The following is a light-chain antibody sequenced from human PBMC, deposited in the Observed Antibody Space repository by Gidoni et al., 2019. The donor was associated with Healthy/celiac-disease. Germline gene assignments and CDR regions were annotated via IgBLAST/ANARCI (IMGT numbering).Light chain of an antibody. J-gene: IGLJ3*02. V-gene: IGLV3-19*01. Sequence: SSELSQDPAVSVALGQTVRITCQGASLRSYYASWYQQKPGQAPVLVIYGKNNRPSGSPDRFSGSSSGNTASLTITGAQAEDEADYYCNSRDSSGNHLGVFGGGTKLTVL. CDR3: NSRDSSGNHLGV. CDR2: GKN. CDR1: SLRSYY.